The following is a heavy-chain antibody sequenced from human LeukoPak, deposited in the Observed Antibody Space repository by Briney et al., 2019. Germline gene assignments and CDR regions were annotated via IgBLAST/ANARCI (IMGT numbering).Heavy chain of an antibody. D-gene: IGHD5-18*01. Sequence: GGSLRLSCAASGFTFSRDWMHWVRHAPGKGLVWVSRISDDGSITTYADSVKGRFTISRDNAKNSLYLQMNSLRAEDTAVYYCARPGRNSYGRIDYWGQGTLVTVSS. CDR1: GFTFSRDW. J-gene: IGHJ4*02. CDR3: ARPGRNSYGRIDY. CDR2: ISDDGSIT. V-gene: IGHV3-74*03.